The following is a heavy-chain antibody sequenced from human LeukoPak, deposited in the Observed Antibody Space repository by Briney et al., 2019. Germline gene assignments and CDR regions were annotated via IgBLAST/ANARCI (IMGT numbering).Heavy chain of an antibody. V-gene: IGHV4-59*08. J-gene: IGHJ3*02. Sequence: PSETLSLTFTVSGGSISSYYWSWIRQTPGKGLEWIGYIYSSGSTNYNPSLKSRVTISGDTSKNQFSLKLNSVTAADTAVYYCARGVEMATIGDAFDIWGRGTMVTVSS. D-gene: IGHD5-24*01. CDR3: ARGVEMATIGDAFDI. CDR1: GGSISSYY. CDR2: IYSSGST.